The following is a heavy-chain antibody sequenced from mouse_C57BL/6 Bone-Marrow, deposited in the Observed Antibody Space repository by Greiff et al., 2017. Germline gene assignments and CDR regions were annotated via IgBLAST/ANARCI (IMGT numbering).Heavy chain of an antibody. Sequence: VHLVESGPGLVKPSQSLFLTCSITGFPITSGYYWIWIRQSPGKPLEWMGYIAHSGETFYNPSLQSPISITRETSKNQFFLQLNSVTTEDTAMYYCAGDLYYGSSFDVWGTGTTVTVSS. CDR1: GFPITSGYY. CDR2: IAHSGET. CDR3: AGDLYYGSSFDV. J-gene: IGHJ1*03. V-gene: IGHV12-3*01. D-gene: IGHD1-1*01.